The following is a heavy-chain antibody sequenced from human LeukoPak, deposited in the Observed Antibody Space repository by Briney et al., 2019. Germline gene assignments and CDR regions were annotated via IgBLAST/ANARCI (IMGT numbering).Heavy chain of an antibody. V-gene: IGHV4-39*07. CDR1: GGSISSSSYY. Sequence: PSETLSLTCTVSGGSISSSSYYWGWIRQPPGKGLEWIGEINHSGSTNYNPSLKSRVTISVDTSKNQFSLKLSSVTAADTAVYYCARGRKNTIFGVVTPFDYWGQGTLVTVSS. CDR2: INHSGST. J-gene: IGHJ4*02. D-gene: IGHD3-3*01. CDR3: ARGRKNTIFGVVTPFDY.